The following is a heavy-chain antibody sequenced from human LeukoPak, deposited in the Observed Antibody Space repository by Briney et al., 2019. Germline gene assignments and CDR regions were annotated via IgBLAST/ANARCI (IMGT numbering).Heavy chain of an antibody. CDR1: GYTFTGYY. D-gene: IGHD2-8*01. CDR3: ATDRTSLIVLMVSDAFDI. Sequence: ASVKVSCKESGYTFTGYYMHWVGPAPGQGRAWMGGSNPNSGCTNYARKFHGRLTMAMDASISTAYMELSRLRSDDTAMYYCATDRTSLIVLMVSDAFDIWGQGTMVTVSS. J-gene: IGHJ3*02. V-gene: IGHV1-2*02. CDR2: SNPNSGCT.